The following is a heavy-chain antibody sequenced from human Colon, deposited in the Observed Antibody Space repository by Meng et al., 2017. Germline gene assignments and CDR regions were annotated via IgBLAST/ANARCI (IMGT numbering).Heavy chain of an antibody. V-gene: IGHV1-18*01. CDR2: ISTYDDNT. D-gene: IGHD4-17*01. CDR3: ARDNPGDYVWDY. J-gene: IGHJ4*02. Sequence: QVQPVQSGAAVTKPGASLMVSCKASGYTFTTYGISWMRQAPGQGLEWMGWISTYDDNTNYVEKFRGRVTMTTDTSTNTAYMELRSLRSNDTAVYYCARDNPGDYVWDYWGQGTLVTVSS. CDR1: GYTFTTYG.